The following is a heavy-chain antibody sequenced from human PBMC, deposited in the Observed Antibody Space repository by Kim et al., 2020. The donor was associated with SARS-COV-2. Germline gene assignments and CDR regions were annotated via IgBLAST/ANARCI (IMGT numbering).Heavy chain of an antibody. Sequence: SETLSLKCSVSGGSVNSGNSFWTWIRQPPGKGLEWIGCMYYTGLSYFGPSLKSRVSISLDTSKNEFSLKLNSVTAADTAVYYCAKIGWGGDVWGQGTTVT. J-gene: IGHJ6*02. CDR1: GGSVNSGNSF. D-gene: IGHD3-10*01. CDR3: AKIGWGGDV. V-gene: IGHV4-61*01. CDR2: MYYTGLS.